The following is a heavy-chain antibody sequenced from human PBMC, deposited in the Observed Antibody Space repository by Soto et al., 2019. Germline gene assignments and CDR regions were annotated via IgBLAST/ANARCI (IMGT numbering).Heavy chain of an antibody. Sequence: PGGSLRLSCAASGFTFSSYSMNWVRQAPGKGLEWVSSISSSSYIYYADSVKGRFTISRDNAKNSLYLQMNSLRAEDTAVYYCARGRVRAVTAIHGYWGQGTLVTAPQ. CDR3: ARGRVRAVTAIHGY. D-gene: IGHD2-21*02. V-gene: IGHV3-21*01. CDR2: ISSSSYI. J-gene: IGHJ4*02. CDR1: GFTFSSYS.